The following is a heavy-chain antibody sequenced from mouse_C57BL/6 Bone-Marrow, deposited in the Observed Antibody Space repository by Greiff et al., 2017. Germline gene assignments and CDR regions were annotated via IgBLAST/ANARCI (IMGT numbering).Heavy chain of an antibody. CDR1: GFSLTSYG. V-gene: IGHV2-4*01. D-gene: IGHD2-2*01. CDR2: IWSGGST. CDR3: AKNGGYDPAWFAY. Sequence: QVQLQQSGPGLVQPSQSLSITCTVSGFSLTSYGVHWVRQPPGKGLEWLGVIWSGGSTDYNAAFISRLSISKDNSKGQVFFKMNSLQADDTAIYYCAKNGGYDPAWFAYWGQGTLVTVSA. J-gene: IGHJ3*01.